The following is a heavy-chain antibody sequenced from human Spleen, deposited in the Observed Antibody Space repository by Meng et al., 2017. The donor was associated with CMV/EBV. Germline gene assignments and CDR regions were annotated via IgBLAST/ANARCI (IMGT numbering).Heavy chain of an antibody. V-gene: IGHV4-39*01. CDR2: MYYTAGS. J-gene: IGHJ4*01. Sequence: VPGCSISSGTSWWGWLRQPPGKGLEWIASMYYTAGSYYNPSLKGRATISVDTSKNQLSLEVNSVTAADTAVYYCARHWARYYFDYWGHGTLVTVSS. D-gene: IGHD3/OR15-3a*01. CDR1: GCSISSGTSW. CDR3: ARHWARYYFDY.